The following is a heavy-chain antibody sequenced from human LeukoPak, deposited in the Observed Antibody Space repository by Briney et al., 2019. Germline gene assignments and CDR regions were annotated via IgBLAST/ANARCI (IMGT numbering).Heavy chain of an antibody. V-gene: IGHV4-4*02. CDR3: ARDGGGRGYSYGYRY. CDR1: GGSISISNW. Sequence: SGTLSLTCAVSGGSISISNWWSWVRQPPGKGLEWIGEIYHSGSTNYNPSLKSRVTISVDKSKNQFSLKLSSVTAADTAVYYCARDGGGRGYSYGYRYWGQGTLVTVSS. J-gene: IGHJ4*02. CDR2: IYHSGST. D-gene: IGHD5-18*01.